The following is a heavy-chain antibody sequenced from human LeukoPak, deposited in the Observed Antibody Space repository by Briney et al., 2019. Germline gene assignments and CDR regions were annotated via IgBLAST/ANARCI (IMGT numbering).Heavy chain of an antibody. V-gene: IGHV3-11*01. J-gene: IGHJ6*04. CDR1: GFTFSNAW. Sequence: GGSLRLSCAASGFTFSNAWMSWIRQAPGKGLEWISYISSGFINIYYADSVKGRFTISRDNAKNSLYLQMNSLRAEDTAVYYCARGSADYSWYMDVWGKGTTVTVSS. CDR2: ISSGFINI. CDR3: ARGSADYSWYMDV. D-gene: IGHD5-12*01.